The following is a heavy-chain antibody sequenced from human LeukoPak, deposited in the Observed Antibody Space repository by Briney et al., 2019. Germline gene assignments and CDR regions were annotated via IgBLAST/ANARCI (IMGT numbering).Heavy chain of an antibody. CDR3: ARGDRRRPPSSIGWYSENIFDY. Sequence: PGGSLRLSCAASGFTVSSNYMSWVRQAPGKGLEWVSVIYSGGSTYYADSVKGRFTISRDNSKNTLYLQMNSLRAEDTAVYYCARGDRRRPPSSIGWYSENIFDYWGQGTLLTVSS. J-gene: IGHJ4*02. CDR1: GFTVSSNY. V-gene: IGHV3-66*01. D-gene: IGHD6-13*01. CDR2: IYSGGST.